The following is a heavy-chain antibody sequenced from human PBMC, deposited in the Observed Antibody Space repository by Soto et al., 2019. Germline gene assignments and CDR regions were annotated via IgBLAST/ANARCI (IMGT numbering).Heavy chain of an antibody. D-gene: IGHD6-19*01. CDR3: ARDGGTFAVAGTWYFDY. V-gene: IGHV3-30-3*01. CDR1: GFTFSSYA. J-gene: IGHJ4*02. Sequence: QVQLVESGGGVVQPGRSLRLSCAASGFTFSSYAMHWVRQAPGKGLEWVAVISYDGSNKYYADSVKGRFTISRDNSKNTLYLQMNSLRAEDTAVYYCARDGGTFAVAGTWYFDYWGQGTLVTVSS. CDR2: ISYDGSNK.